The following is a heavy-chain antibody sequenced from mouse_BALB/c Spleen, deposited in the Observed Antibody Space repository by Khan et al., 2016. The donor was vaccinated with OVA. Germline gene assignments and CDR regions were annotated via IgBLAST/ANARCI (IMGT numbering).Heavy chain of an antibody. V-gene: IGHV5-12*02. CDR2: LSNRGTTT. D-gene: IGHD2-3*01. Sequence: EVQLQESGGGLVQPGGSLKLSCATSGFTFSDYYMYWVRQTPEKRLEWVAYLSNRGTTTYYPDTVRGRFTISRDNAKNTLYLQMSRLEAEDTAMYYWAREGDDGGLAYWGQGTLVTVSA. CDR1: GFTFSDYY. CDR3: AREGDDGGLAY. J-gene: IGHJ3*01.